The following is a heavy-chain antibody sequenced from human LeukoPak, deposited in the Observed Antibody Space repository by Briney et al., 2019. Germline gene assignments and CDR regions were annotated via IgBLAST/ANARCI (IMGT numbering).Heavy chain of an antibody. D-gene: IGHD3-10*01. CDR1: GYTLTELS. V-gene: IGHV1-24*01. J-gene: IGHJ4*02. CDR2: FDPEDGET. CDR3: ATVAITMARGVIPA. Sequence: ASVKVSCKVSGYTLTELSMHWVRQAPGKGLEWMGGFDPEDGETIYAQKFQGRVTMTEDTSTDTAYMELSSLGSENTAVYYCATVAITMARGVIPAWGQGTLVTVSS.